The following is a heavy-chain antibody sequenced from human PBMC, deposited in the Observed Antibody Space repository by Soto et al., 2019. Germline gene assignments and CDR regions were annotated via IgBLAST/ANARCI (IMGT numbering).Heavy chain of an antibody. CDR2: ISKSGFT. J-gene: IGHJ6*02. CDR1: SFSITSLPNHY. V-gene: IGHV4-59*08. D-gene: IGHD3-10*01. Sequence: SDTLSLTCTVPSFSITSLPNHYLTCIRQPPGKGLEWVGYISKSGFTRYNPSLSSRVTLSVDTSKNQFSLKLSSVTAADTALYFCATQGFGKLHGLVDVWGQGTTVT. CDR3: ATQGFGKLHGLVDV.